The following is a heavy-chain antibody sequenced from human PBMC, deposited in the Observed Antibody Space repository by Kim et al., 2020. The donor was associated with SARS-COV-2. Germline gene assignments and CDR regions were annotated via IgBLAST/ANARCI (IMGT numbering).Heavy chain of an antibody. V-gene: IGHV1-18*01. CDR3: ARDLGGVVVAASPPDV. J-gene: IGHJ6*02. D-gene: IGHD2-15*01. CDR2: ISGYNGNT. Sequence: ASVKVSCKASGYTFTHYGINWVRQAPGQGLEWMGWISGYNGNTNYAQKLQGRVTLTTDTPTSTAYMEWRSLRPDDTAVYYCARDLGGVVVAASPPDVWGQGTTVTVSS. CDR1: GYTFTHYG.